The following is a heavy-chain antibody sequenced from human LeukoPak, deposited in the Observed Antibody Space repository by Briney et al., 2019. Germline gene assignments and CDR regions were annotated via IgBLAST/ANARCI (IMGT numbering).Heavy chain of an antibody. V-gene: IGHV5-51*01. CDR2: IYPADFTT. Sequence: GESLKISCKVSGYRFTSEWIGWVRHTPDKGLEWMGVIYPADFTTIYSPTFEGQVSISSDRSLNTAYLQWISVKASDSAMYYCARRPNGPRTFGYWGQGTLVTVSS. J-gene: IGHJ4*02. CDR3: ARRPNGPRTFGY. D-gene: IGHD1-7*01. CDR1: GYRFTSEW.